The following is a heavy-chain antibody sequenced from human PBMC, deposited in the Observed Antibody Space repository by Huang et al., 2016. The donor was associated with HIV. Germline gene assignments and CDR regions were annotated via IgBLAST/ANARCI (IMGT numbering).Heavy chain of an antibody. Sequence: VQLIQSGAEVKKTGSSVRVSCRASEGTFSSYSIGWMRQAPGQGLEGMGGIIPIFGTTTDAQKFQGRVSSAADESTSTAYMDLNSLRSEDTAVYYCARAALVNNQYFDYWGQGTLVTVSS. V-gene: IGHV1-69*13. CDR3: ARAALVNNQYFDY. D-gene: IGHD5-18*01. J-gene: IGHJ4*02. CDR1: EGTFSSYS. CDR2: IIPIFGTT.